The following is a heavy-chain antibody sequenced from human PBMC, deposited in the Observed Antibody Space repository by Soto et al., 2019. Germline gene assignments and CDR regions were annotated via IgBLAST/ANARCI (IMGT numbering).Heavy chain of an antibody. CDR2: IKQDGSEK. Sequence: GGSLRLSCAASGFTFSSYWMSWVRQAPGKGLEWVANIKQDGSEKYYVDSVKGRFTISRNNAKNSLYLQMNSLRAEDTDVYYCARDGQDYYYYYGMDVWGQGTTVTVSS. V-gene: IGHV3-7*05. CDR1: GFTFSSYW. J-gene: IGHJ6*02. CDR3: ARDGQDYYYYYGMDV.